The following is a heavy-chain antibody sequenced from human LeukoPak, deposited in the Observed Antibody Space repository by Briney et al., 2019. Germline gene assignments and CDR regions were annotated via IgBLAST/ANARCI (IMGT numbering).Heavy chain of an antibody. J-gene: IGHJ6*03. CDR3: ARERGLLRFLEWSQHNYYYYYMDV. D-gene: IGHD3-3*01. CDR1: GGSISSYY. Sequence: SETLSLTCTVSGGSISSYYWSWIRQPAGKGLEWIGRIYTSGSTNYNPSLESRVTMSVDTSKNQFSLKLSSVTAADTAVYYCARERGLLRFLEWSQHNYYYYYMDVWGKGTTVTVSS. CDR2: IYTSGST. V-gene: IGHV4-4*07.